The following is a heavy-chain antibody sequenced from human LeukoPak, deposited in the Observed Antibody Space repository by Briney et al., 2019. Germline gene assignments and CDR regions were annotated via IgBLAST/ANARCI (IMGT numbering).Heavy chain of an antibody. D-gene: IGHD7-27*01. CDR1: GFTFRNYG. J-gene: IGHJ4*02. CDR2: IWYDGSNK. V-gene: IGHV3-33*06. CDR3: AKSKNLGISGAFDY. Sequence: PGGSLRLSCTASGFTFRNYGMNWVRQAPGKGLEWVAGIWYDGSNKDYVDSVKGRFTISRDNSKNTLYLQMNSLRAEDTAVYYCAKSKNLGISGAFDYWGQGTLVTVSS.